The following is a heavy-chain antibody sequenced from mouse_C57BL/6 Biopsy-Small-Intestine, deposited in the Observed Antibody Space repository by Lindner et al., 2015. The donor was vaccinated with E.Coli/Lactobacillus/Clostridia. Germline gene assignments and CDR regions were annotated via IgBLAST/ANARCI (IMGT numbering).Heavy chain of an antibody. V-gene: IGHV1-14*01. D-gene: IGHD2-3*01. J-gene: IGHJ3*01. Sequence: VQLQESGPELVKPGASVKMSCKASGYKFTSYVMHWVKQKPGQGLEWIGYINPYNDGTKYNEKLKGKATLTSDKSSSTAYMELSSLTSEDSAVYYCVRGWGSYDATLTGAYWGQGTLVTVSA. CDR2: INPYNDGT. CDR1: GYKFTSYV. CDR3: VRGWGSYDATLTGAY.